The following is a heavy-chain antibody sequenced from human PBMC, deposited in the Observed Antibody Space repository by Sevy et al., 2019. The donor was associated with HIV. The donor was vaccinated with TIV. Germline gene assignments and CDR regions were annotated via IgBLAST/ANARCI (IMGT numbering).Heavy chain of an antibody. J-gene: IGHJ4*02. V-gene: IGHV3-23*01. CDR2: IRGHDGST. CDR3: AKVWAYCSSTNCYSTNYFDY. D-gene: IGHD2-2*01. Sequence: GGSLRLSCAASGFTFSNYAMNWVRQAPGKGLEWVSSIRGHDGSTYYADSVKGRFTISRDNSKNTLYLQMNSLRAEDTAMYYCAKVWAYCSSTNCYSTNYFDYWGQGTLVTVSS. CDR1: GFTFSNYA.